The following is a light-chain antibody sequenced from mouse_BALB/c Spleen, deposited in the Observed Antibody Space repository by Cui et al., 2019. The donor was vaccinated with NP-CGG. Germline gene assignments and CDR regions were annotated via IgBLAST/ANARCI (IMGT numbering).Light chain of an antibody. J-gene: IGLJ1*01. V-gene: IGLV1*01. CDR3: ALWYSNHWV. CDR1: TGAVTTTND. Sequence: QAVVTQESALTPSPGETVTLTCRSSTGAVTTTNDANWVQEKPDHLFTGLIGGTNNRAPGVPARFSGSLIGDKAALTITGAQTEDEAIYFCALWYSNHWVFGGGTKLNVL. CDR2: GTN.